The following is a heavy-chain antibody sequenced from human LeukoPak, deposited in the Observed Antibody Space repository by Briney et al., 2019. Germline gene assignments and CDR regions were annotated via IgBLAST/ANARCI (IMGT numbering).Heavy chain of an antibody. CDR3: ARRGQYNWMTQFDY. D-gene: IGHD1-20*01. Sequence: GRSLRLSCAASGFTFSSYGMHWVRQAPGKGLEWVSYISSSGSTIYYADSVKGRFTISRDNAKNSLYLQMNSLRAEDTAVYYCARRGQYNWMTQFDYWGQGTLVTVSS. V-gene: IGHV3-48*04. J-gene: IGHJ4*02. CDR2: ISSSGSTI. CDR1: GFTFSSYG.